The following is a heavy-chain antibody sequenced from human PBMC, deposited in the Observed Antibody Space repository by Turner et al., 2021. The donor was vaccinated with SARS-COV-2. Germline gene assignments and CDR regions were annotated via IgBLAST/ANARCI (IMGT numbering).Heavy chain of an antibody. CDR1: GFTFSNSD. D-gene: IGHD5-18*01. Sequence: EVQLMESGGGLVQPGGSLRLSCAASGFTFSNSDMNWVHQAPGKGLEWVSGVSWNGSRTHYADSVKGRFIISRDNSRNTLYLQTNSLRTRGYTYDAVADYWGQGTLVTVS. CDR2: VSWNGSRT. V-gene: IGHV3-35*01. CDR3: ADY. J-gene: IGHJ4*02.